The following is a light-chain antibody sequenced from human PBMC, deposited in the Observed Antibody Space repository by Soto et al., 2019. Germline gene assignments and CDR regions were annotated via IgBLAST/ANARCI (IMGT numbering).Light chain of an antibody. CDR3: QQSYTTPVCT. V-gene: IGKV1-39*01. J-gene: IGKJ2*02. CDR1: QTIIFY. Sequence: DIQMTQSPSSLSASVGDRVTITCRASQTIIFYLNWYQQKPGQAPRLLIYAASNLQSGVPSRFSGSGSGTEFTLTISSLQPEDFATYFCQQSYTTPVCTFGQGTKLEIK. CDR2: AAS.